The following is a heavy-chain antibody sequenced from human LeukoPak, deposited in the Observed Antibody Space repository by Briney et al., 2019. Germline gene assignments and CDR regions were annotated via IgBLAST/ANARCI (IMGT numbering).Heavy chain of an antibody. Sequence: GASVKVSCKASGYTFTGYSMHWVRQAPGQGLGWMGWINPNSGDTHYAQKFQGRVTMTRDTSISTAYMELSKLTSDDTALYYCAAAPITGETHYYYYYYKDVWGKGTAVTDSS. CDR1: GYTFTGYS. CDR2: INPNSGDT. D-gene: IGHD7-27*01. CDR3: AAAPITGETHYYYYYYKDV. V-gene: IGHV1-2*02. J-gene: IGHJ6*03.